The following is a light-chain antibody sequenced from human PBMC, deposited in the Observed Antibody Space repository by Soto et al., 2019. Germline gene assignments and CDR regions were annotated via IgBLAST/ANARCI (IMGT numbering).Light chain of an antibody. Sequence: DIQMTQSPSSLSASVGDIVTITCRASQSISGYLNWYQQKPGKAPKLLIYAASSLQSGVPSRFSGSGSGTDFTLTISSLQPEDFATYYCQQSYSTRFTFGQGTRLEIK. J-gene: IGKJ5*01. CDR3: QQSYSTRFT. CDR1: QSISGY. CDR2: AAS. V-gene: IGKV1-39*01.